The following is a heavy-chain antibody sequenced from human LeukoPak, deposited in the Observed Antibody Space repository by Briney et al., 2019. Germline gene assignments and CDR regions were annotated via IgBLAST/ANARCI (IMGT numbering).Heavy chain of an antibody. CDR2: IYYSGST. Sequence: SETLSLTCTVSGGSISSYYWSWIRQPPGKGLEWIGYIYYSGSTNYNPSLKSRVTLSVDTSKNQFSLKLSSVTAADTAVYYCARGHTIFGVGYYFDYWGQGTLVTVSS. CDR3: ARGHTIFGVGYYFDY. CDR1: GGSISSYY. D-gene: IGHD3-3*01. J-gene: IGHJ4*02. V-gene: IGHV4-59*01.